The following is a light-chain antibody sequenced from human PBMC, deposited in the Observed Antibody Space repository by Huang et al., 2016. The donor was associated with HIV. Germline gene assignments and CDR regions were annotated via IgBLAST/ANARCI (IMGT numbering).Light chain of an antibody. CDR2: GAS. CDR3: QQYNYWSSPT. J-gene: IGKJ1*01. V-gene: IGKV3-15*01. CDR1: VGVGYN. Sequence: EIEMTQSPVTLSVSPWDRTILSCRASVGVGYNLVWYQHRPGQAPRLLIYGASTRGTGIPAKFSGSGCETNFSLTISSLRSEDSAVYFCQQYNYWSSPTFGQGTNVEIK.